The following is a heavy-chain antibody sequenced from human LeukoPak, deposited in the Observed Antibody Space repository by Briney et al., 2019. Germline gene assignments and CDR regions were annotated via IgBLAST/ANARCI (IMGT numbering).Heavy chain of an antibody. D-gene: IGHD6-13*01. V-gene: IGHV4-38-2*02. CDR2: FYHGGST. Sequence: SETLSLTCTVSGYSISTGYYWDWIRQPPGKGLEWIGTFYHGGSTNYNPSLRSRVTISVDTSKNQFSLKLSSVTAADTAVYYCARGPAAPLLFDPWGQGTLVTVSS. CDR1: GYSISTGYY. CDR3: ARGPAAPLLFDP. J-gene: IGHJ5*02.